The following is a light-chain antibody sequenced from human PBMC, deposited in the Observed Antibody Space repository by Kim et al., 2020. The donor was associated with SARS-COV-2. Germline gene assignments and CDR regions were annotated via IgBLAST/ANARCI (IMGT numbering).Light chain of an antibody. Sequence: PPGEGATLFCRAGHSVRPNLAGYHQKPGQAPRLLIYGASTRATGIPARISGSGSGTDFTLTITSLQSEDFGIYYCQQYNNWFPFTFGQGTKLEI. J-gene: IGKJ2*01. CDR1: HSVRPN. V-gene: IGKV3-15*01. CDR3: QQYNNWFPFT. CDR2: GAS.